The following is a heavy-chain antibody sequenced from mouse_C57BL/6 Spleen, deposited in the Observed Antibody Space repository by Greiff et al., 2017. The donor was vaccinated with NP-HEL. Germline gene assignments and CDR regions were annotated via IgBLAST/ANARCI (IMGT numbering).Heavy chain of an antibody. J-gene: IGHJ4*01. CDR3: ARGGTQKAGAMDY. CDR1: GYSITSGYY. V-gene: IGHV3-6*01. D-gene: IGHD3-3*01. Sequence: DVKLQESGPGLVKPSQSLSLTCSVTGYSITSGYYWNWIRQFPGNKLEWMGYISYDGSNNYNPSLKNRISITRDTSKNQFFLKLNAVTTEDTATYYCARGGTQKAGAMDYWGQGTSVTVSS. CDR2: ISYDGSN.